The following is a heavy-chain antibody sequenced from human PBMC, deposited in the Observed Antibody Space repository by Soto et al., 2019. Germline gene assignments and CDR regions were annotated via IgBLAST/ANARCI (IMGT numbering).Heavy chain of an antibody. D-gene: IGHD2-2*02. J-gene: IGHJ4*02. CDR1: GFTFSAYA. V-gene: IGHV3-23*01. CDR3: AKVQYCTSTSCYTFDS. Sequence: PGGSLRLSCAPSGFTFSAYAMSWVRQAPGKGLEWVSAISGGGFNTFYADPVKGRFTISRDNSKNTLYLQLNSLRAEDTAVYYCAKVQYCTSTSCYTFDSWGQGTLVTVSS. CDR2: ISGGGFNT.